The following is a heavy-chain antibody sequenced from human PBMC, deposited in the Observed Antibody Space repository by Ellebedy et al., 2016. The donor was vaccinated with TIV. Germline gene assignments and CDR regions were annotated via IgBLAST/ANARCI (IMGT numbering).Heavy chain of an antibody. J-gene: IGHJ6*02. Sequence: MPSETLSLTCTVSGGSMKNYYWTWIRQPPGKGLEWLGQIFYSGSTNYNPSLKSRVTISVDTSKNQFSLKLSSVTAADTAVYYCARGRRFFYYYGMDVWGQGTTVTVSS. CDR1: GGSMKNYY. CDR2: IFYSGST. V-gene: IGHV4-59*12. D-gene: IGHD3-3*01. CDR3: ARGRRFFYYYGMDV.